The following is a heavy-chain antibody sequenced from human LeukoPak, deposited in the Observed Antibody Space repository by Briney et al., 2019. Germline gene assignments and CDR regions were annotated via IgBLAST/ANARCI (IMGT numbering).Heavy chain of an antibody. V-gene: IGHV3-30*07. J-gene: IGHJ6*03. CDR1: GFTFSDHG. Sequence: GGSLRLSCSASGFTFSDHGLHWVRQAPAKGLEWVAIISDGGSNTYYEGSVKGRFTFSRDNAKNTLFLQMTSLRLDDTPVYYCASEVNYYYYMDVWGKRTTVTVS. D-gene: IGHD4-11*01. CDR3: ASEVNYYYYMDV. CDR2: ISDGGSNT.